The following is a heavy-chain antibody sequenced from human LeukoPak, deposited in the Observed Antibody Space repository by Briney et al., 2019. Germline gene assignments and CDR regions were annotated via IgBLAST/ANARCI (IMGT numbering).Heavy chain of an antibody. CDR3: AYTLRFGDFSSLDY. Sequence: GGSLRLSCLASGFTVSSTYMSWVRQAPGKGLEWVSVTYSGGSTYYADSVKGRCTISRDNSKNTLYLQMNSLRGEDTAVYYCAYTLRFGDFSSLDYWGQGTLVTVSS. V-gene: IGHV3-66*01. D-gene: IGHD3-16*02. CDR1: GFTVSSTY. CDR2: TYSGGST. J-gene: IGHJ4*02.